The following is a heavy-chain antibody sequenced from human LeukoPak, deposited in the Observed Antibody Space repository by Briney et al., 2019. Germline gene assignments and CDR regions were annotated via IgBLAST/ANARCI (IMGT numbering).Heavy chain of an antibody. Sequence: GGSLRLSCAASGFTFSSYWMSWVRQAPGKGLEWVANIKQDGSEKYYVDSVKGRFTISRDNAKNSLYLQMNSLRAEDTAVYYCARGENDYSNYISDYMDVWGKGTTVTVSS. CDR3: ARGENDYSNYISDYMDV. CDR2: IKQDGSEK. J-gene: IGHJ6*03. D-gene: IGHD4-11*01. V-gene: IGHV3-7*01. CDR1: GFTFSSYW.